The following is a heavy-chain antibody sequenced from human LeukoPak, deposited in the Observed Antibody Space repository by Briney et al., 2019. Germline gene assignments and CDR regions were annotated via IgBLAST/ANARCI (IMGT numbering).Heavy chain of an antibody. CDR2: TYYRSKSYN. CDR1: GDSVSSNSAA. Sequence: SQTLSLTCAISGDSVSSNSAAWNWIRQSPSSGLEWLGRTYYRSKSYNDYAVSVKSRITINPDTSKNQFSLQLNSVTPEDTAVYYCARSSSSWYGWFDHWGQGTLVTVSS. CDR3: ARSSSSWYGWFDH. D-gene: IGHD6-13*01. J-gene: IGHJ5*02. V-gene: IGHV6-1*01.